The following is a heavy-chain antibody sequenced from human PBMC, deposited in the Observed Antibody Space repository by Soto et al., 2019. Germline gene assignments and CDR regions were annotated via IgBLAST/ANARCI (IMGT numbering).Heavy chain of an antibody. CDR2: IYYSGST. V-gene: IGHV4-30-4*01. J-gene: IGHJ2*01. CDR3: ARDGLGYRYGPGVDL. D-gene: IGHD5-18*01. Sequence: QVQLQESGPGLVKPSQTLSLTCTVSGGSISSGDYYWSWIRQPPGKGLEWIGYIYYSGSTYYNPSLKSRVTIPVDPSKNQFSLKLSSVTAADTAVYYCARDGLGYRYGPGVDLWGRGTLVTVSS. CDR1: GGSISSGDYY.